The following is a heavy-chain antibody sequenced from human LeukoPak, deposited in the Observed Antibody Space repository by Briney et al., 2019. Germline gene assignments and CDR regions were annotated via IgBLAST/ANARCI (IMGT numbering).Heavy chain of an antibody. CDR3: AKDIASSGRDAFDI. V-gene: IGHV3-9*01. D-gene: IGHD3-22*01. Sequence: GGSLRLSCAASGFTFDDYAIHWVRQAPGKGLEWISSISWNSGNIGYADSAKGRFTISRDNAKNSLYLQVNSLRAEDTALYYCAKDIASSGRDAFDIWGRGTMVTVSS. CDR2: ISWNSGNI. CDR1: GFTFDDYA. J-gene: IGHJ3*02.